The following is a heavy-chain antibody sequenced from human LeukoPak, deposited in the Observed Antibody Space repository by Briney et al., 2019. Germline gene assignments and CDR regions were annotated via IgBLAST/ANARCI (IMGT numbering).Heavy chain of an antibody. V-gene: IGHV1-18*01. CDR2: VSADTGNT. J-gene: IGHJ6*02. CDR3: GRVESGSLLLYGMDV. D-gene: IGHD3-10*01. Sequence: ASVNVSCTASGYTFTSYGISWVRQAPGQGPEWMGWVSADTGNTSYAQKIQGRVTMTTDTSTSTAYMELRSLRSDDTAMYYCGRVESGSLLLYGMDVWGQGTTVTVSS. CDR1: GYTFTSYG.